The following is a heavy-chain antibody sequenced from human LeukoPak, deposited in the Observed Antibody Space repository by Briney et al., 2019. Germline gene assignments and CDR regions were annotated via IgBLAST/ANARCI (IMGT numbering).Heavy chain of an antibody. D-gene: IGHD2-15*01. CDR3: ARGPLYCSGGSCFAWFDL. J-gene: IGHJ5*02. Sequence: PSETLSLTCTVSGGSISSYYWSWIRQPPGKGLEWIGYIYYSGSTNYNPSLKSRVTISVDTSKNQFSPKLGSVTAADTAVYYCARGPLYCSGGSCFAWFDLWGQGTLVTVSS. CDR2: IYYSGST. V-gene: IGHV4-59*01. CDR1: GGSISSYY.